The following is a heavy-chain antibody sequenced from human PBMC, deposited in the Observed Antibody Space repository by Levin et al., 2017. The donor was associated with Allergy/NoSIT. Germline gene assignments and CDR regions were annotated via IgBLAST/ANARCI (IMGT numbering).Heavy chain of an antibody. CDR2: ISSSGSTI. D-gene: IGHD2-15*01. Sequence: LSLTCAASGFTFSDYYMSWIRQAPGKGLEWVSYISSSGSTIYYADSVKGRFTISRDNAKNSLYLQMNSLRAEDTAVYYCARVRYCSGGSCFGPPPYPHAYYYYYGMDVWGQGTTVTVSS. CDR3: ARVRYCSGGSCFGPPPYPHAYYYYYGMDV. CDR1: GFTFSDYY. J-gene: IGHJ6*02. V-gene: IGHV3-11*01.